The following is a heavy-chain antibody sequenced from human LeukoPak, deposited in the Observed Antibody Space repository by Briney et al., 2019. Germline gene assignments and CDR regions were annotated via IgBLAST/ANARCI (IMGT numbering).Heavy chain of an antibody. CDR3: AREGIAAAGTKYFQH. Sequence: SETLSLTCTVSGGSISSYYWSWIRQPPGKGLEWIGYIYYSGSTNYNPSLKSRVTISVDTSKNQFSLKLSSVTAADTAVYYRAREGIAAAGTKYFQHWGQGTLVTVSS. D-gene: IGHD6-13*01. CDR2: IYYSGST. V-gene: IGHV4-59*01. J-gene: IGHJ1*01. CDR1: GGSISSYY.